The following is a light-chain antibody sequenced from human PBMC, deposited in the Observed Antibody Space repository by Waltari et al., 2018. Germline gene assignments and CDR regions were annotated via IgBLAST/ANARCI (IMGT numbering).Light chain of an antibody. Sequence: SYVLTQPPSVSVAPGQTARITCGGNDIASKSVHWNQQKPGQAPVVGVYDDTDRPSGIPGRFSGSNSGNTATLIISRVEAGDEADHYCQVWDSGSHHVLFGGGTKLTVL. V-gene: IGLV3-21*02. J-gene: IGLJ2*01. CDR3: QVWDSGSHHVL. CDR2: DDT. CDR1: DIASKS.